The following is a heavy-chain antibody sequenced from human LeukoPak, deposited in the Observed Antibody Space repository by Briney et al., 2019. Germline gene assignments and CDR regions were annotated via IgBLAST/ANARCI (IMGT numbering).Heavy chain of an antibody. CDR3: ARAYCSGGSCYDY. CDR1: GYTFTSYG. D-gene: IGHD2-15*01. J-gene: IGHJ4*02. CDR2: ISAYNGNT. V-gene: IGHV1-18*01. Sequence: ASVKVSCKASGYTFTSYGISWVRQAPGQGLKWMGWISAYNGNTNYAQKLQGRVTMTTDTSTSTAHMELRSLRSDDTAVYYCARAYCSGGSCYDYWGQGTLVTVSS.